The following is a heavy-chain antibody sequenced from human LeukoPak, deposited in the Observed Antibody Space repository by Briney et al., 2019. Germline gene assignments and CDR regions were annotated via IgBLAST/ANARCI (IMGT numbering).Heavy chain of an antibody. D-gene: IGHD5-18*01. CDR3: AKGLQLWSNFDY. CDR1: GFTFSSYA. Sequence: GGSLRLSCAASGFTFSSYAMSWVRQAPGKGLEWVSAISGSGGSTYYADSVKGRFTISRDNSKNTLYLQMNGLRAEDTAVYYCAKGLQLWSNFDYWGQGTLVTVSS. J-gene: IGHJ4*02. CDR2: ISGSGGST. V-gene: IGHV3-23*01.